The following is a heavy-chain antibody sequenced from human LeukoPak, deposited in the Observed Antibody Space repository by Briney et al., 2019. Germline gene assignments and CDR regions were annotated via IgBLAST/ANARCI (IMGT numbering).Heavy chain of an antibody. V-gene: IGHV3-21*01. CDR1: GFTFRSYN. CDR3: ARGASRADY. CDR2: ISSSSSYI. J-gene: IGHJ4*02. Sequence: GGSLRLSCAASGFTFRSYNMNWVRQPPGKRPEWVSSISSSSSYIYYADSVKGRFTISRDNAKNSLYLQMNSLRAEDTALYYCARGASRADYWGQGTLVTVSS.